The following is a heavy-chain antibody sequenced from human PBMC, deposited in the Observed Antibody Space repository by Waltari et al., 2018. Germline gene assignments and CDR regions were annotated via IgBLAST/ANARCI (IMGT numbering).Heavy chain of an antibody. D-gene: IGHD5-18*01. CDR3: ARVRDTARIGFNWYFDL. CDR2: IYNSGGT. V-gene: IGHV4-61*02. J-gene: IGHJ2*01. Sequence: QVQLQESGPGLVKPSQTLSLTCTVSGGSISSGSYYWSWIRQPAGKGLEWIGRIYNSGGTNYNPSLKSRVTISVDTSKNQFSLKLSSVTAADTAVYYCARVRDTARIGFNWYFDLWGRGTLVTVSS. CDR1: GGSISSGSYY.